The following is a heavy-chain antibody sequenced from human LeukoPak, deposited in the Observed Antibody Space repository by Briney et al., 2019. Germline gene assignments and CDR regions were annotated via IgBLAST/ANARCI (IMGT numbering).Heavy chain of an antibody. Sequence: SSETLSLTCTVSGGSISSSSYYWGWIRQPPGKGLEWIGSIYYSGNTYYNPSLKSRVTISVDTSKNQFSLKLSSVTAADTAVYYCARRYCGGDCTFDWFDPWGQGTLVTVSS. V-gene: IGHV4-39*01. CDR3: ARRYCGGDCTFDWFDP. CDR2: IYYSGNT. D-gene: IGHD2-21*02. J-gene: IGHJ5*02. CDR1: GGSISSSSYY.